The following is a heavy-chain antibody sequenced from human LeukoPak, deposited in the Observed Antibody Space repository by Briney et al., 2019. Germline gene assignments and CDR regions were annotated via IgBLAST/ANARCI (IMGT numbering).Heavy chain of an antibody. CDR1: GYTFTNYW. CDR3: ARLLRNIAAAVYYFDY. CDR2: IYPGDSDT. V-gene: IGHV5-51*01. J-gene: IGHJ4*02. Sequence: GESLKISCKGSGYTFTNYWIGWVRQMPGKGLEWMGIIYPGDSDTRYSPSFQGQVTISADKSISTAYLQWSSLKASDTAMYYCARLLRNIAAAVYYFDYWGQGTLVTVSS. D-gene: IGHD6-13*01.